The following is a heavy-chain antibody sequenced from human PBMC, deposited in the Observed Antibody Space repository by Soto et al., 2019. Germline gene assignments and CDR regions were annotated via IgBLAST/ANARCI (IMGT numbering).Heavy chain of an antibody. Sequence: EVQLVESGGGLVQPGGSLRLSCAASGFTFSGYSMFWVRQAPGKGLEYVSAINTNGVNTFYAKSVKGRFTISRDNSKNTMYLQMGSLRAEDMAVYYCARGSVEDSSGWVTYFDYWGQGTLVTVSS. CDR2: INTNGVNT. D-gene: IGHD6-19*01. J-gene: IGHJ4*02. CDR1: GFTFSGYS. CDR3: ARGSVEDSSGWVTYFDY. V-gene: IGHV3-64*01.